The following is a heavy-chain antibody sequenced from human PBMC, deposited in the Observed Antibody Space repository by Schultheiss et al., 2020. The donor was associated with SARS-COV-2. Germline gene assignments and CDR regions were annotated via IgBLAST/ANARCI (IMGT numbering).Heavy chain of an antibody. J-gene: IGHJ4*02. V-gene: IGHV1-18*01. CDR1: GGTFSSYA. CDR3: ARVSGDYAFDY. CDR2: ISAYNGNT. D-gene: IGHD4-17*01. Sequence: ASVKVSCKASGGTFSSYAISWVRQAPGQGLEWMGWISAYNGNTNYAQKLQGRVTMTRNTSISTAYMELSSLRSEDTAVYYCARVSGDYAFDYWGQGTLVTVSS.